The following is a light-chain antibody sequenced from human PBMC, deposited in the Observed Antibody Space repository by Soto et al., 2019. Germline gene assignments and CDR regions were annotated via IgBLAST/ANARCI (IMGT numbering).Light chain of an antibody. CDR3: SSYTSSSTLSTYV. J-gene: IGLJ1*01. CDR1: SSDVGGYNY. V-gene: IGLV2-14*03. CDR2: DVS. Sequence: QSALAPPASVSGSTGRSITISCTGTSSDVGGYNYVSWYQHHPGKAPKLMIYDVSNRPSGVSNRFSGSKSGNTASLIISGLQAEDEADYYCSSYTSSSTLSTYVFGTGTKVTVL.